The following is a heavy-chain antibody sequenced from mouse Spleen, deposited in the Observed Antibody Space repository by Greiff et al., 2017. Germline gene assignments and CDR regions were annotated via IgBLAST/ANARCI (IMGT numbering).Heavy chain of an antibody. CDR3: ARNYYRYDGYAMDY. V-gene: IGHV1-26*01. CDR1: GYTFTDYY. CDR2: INPNNGGT. J-gene: IGHJ4*01. D-gene: IGHD2-14*01. Sequence: EVQLQQSGPELVKPGASVKISCKASGYTFTDYYMNWVKQSHGKSLEWIGDINPNNGGTSYNQKFKGKATLTVDKSSSTAYMELRSLTSEDSAVYYCARNYYRYDGYAMDYWGQGTSVTVSS.